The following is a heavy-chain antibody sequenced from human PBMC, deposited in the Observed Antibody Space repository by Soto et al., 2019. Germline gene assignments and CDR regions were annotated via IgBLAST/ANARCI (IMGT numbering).Heavy chain of an antibody. CDR2: IIPIFGTA. Sequence: ASVKVSCKASGGTFSSYAISWVRQAPGQGLEWMGGIIPIFGTANYAQKFQGRVTITADESTSTAYMELSSLRSEDTAVYYCARMTTVTTLGNYYYVMDVWGQGSTVTVSS. J-gene: IGHJ6*02. D-gene: IGHD4-17*01. CDR1: GGTFSSYA. CDR3: ARMTTVTTLGNYYYVMDV. V-gene: IGHV1-69*13.